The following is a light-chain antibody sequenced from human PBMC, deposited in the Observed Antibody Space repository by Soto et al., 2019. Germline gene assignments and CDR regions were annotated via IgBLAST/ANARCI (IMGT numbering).Light chain of an antibody. CDR1: QSIYKW. V-gene: IGKV1-12*01. CDR2: KAY. Sequence: DIQMTQSPSSVSASIGARVTISCRASQSIYKWLVWYQQKPGKAHKLLIYKAYSLESGVHSRFSGSRSGPDFTLTISSLQPEDFATYYCQQSYSSPPTFGQGTKVDIK. CDR3: QQSYSSPPT. J-gene: IGKJ1*01.